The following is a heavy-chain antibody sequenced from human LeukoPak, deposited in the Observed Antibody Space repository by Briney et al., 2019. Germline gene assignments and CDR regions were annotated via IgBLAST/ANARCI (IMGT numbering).Heavy chain of an antibody. D-gene: IGHD3-22*01. CDR3: AKQEGMGSGYFDY. CDR2: IGGLGGTT. V-gene: IGHV3-23*01. Sequence: GGSLRLSCAASGFTFGSYAMNWFRQAPGKGLEWVSGIGGLGGTTFYSYSVKCRFTISRDNAKNRMYLQMNSLRAEDTAVYYCAKQEGMGSGYFDYWGQGTLVTVSS. CDR1: GFTFGSYA. J-gene: IGHJ4*02.